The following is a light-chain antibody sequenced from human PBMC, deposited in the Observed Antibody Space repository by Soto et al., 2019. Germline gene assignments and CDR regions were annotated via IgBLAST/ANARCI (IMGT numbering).Light chain of an antibody. CDR2: SAS. CDR1: QSVSNNY. V-gene: IGKV3-20*01. J-gene: IGKJ1*01. CDR3: QQYGSSGT. Sequence: EIVLTQSPGTLSLSPGERATLSCRASQSVSNNYLSCYQQQRGHAPRLLFYSASNRATGITDRFSSSGSATDFPLTISRLEPEDFAVYYCQQYGSSGTFGQGTKVDIK.